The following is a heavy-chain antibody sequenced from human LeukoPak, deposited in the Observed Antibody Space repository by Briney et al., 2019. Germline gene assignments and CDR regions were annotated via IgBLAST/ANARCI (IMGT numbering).Heavy chain of an antibody. CDR2: IIPIFGTA. J-gene: IGHJ3*02. Sequence: GASVKVSCKASGGTFSSYAISWVRQAPGQGLEWMGGIIPIFGTANYAQKFQGRVTITADESTSTAYMGLSSLRSEDTAVYYCARAPPLAYCGGDCYSDAFDIWGQGTMVTVSS. D-gene: IGHD2-21*02. V-gene: IGHV1-69*13. CDR3: ARAPPLAYCGGDCYSDAFDI. CDR1: GGTFSSYA.